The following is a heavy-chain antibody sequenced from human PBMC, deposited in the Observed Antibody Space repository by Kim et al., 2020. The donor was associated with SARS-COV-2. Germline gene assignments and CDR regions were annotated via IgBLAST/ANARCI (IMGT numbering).Heavy chain of an antibody. CDR3: AKDNSFDSSGYVGY. Sequence: ADSVKGRFTISRDNAKNSLYLQMNSLRAEDAALYYCAKDNSFDSSGYVGYWGQGTLVTVSS. D-gene: IGHD3-22*01. J-gene: IGHJ4*02. V-gene: IGHV3-9*01.